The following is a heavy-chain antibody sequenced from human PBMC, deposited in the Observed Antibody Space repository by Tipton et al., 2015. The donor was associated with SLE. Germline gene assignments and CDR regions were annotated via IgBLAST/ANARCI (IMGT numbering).Heavy chain of an antibody. V-gene: IGHV3-48*01. J-gene: IGHJ3*01. D-gene: IGHD1-26*01. CDR1: GFTFSSYS. Sequence: GSLRLSCAASGFTFSSYSMNWVRQAPGKGLEWVSYISSSSSTIYYADSVKGRFTISRDNAKNSLYLQMNSLRAEDTAVYYCARDPQYSGSFWGQGTMVTVSS. CDR2: ISSSSSTI. CDR3: ARDPQYSGSF.